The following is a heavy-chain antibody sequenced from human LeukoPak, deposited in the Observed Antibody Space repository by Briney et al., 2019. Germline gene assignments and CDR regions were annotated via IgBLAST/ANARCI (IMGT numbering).Heavy chain of an antibody. CDR1: GGSISSSSYY. Sequence: PSETLSLTCTVSGGSISSSSYYWGWIRQPPGKGLEWIGNIYYSGSTYYNPSLKSRVTISVDTSKNQFSLKLSSVTAADTAVYYCARAVESVAILFGYWGQGTLVTVSS. CDR3: ARAVESVAILFGY. J-gene: IGHJ4*02. D-gene: IGHD5-12*01. V-gene: IGHV4-39*07. CDR2: IYYSGST.